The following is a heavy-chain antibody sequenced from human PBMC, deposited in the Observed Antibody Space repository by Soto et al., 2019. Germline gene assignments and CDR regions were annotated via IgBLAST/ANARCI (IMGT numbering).Heavy chain of an antibody. CDR1: GGSVSSGSYY. D-gene: IGHD5-18*01. CDR2: IYYSGST. V-gene: IGHV4-61*01. CDR3: ARDGPALTALDV. Sequence: PSETLSLTCTVSGGSVSSGSYYWSWIRQPPGKGLEWIGYIYYSGSTNYNPSLKSRVTISVDTSKNQFSLKLSSVTAPDTAVYYCARDGPALTALDVWGQGTTVTVSS. J-gene: IGHJ6*02.